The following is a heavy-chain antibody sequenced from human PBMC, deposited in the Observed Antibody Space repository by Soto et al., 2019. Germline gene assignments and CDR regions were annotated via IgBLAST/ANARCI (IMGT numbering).Heavy chain of an antibody. Sequence: QVQLVQSGAEVKKPGSSVKVSCKASGGTFSSYAISWVRQAPGQGLEWMGGIIPIFGTANYAQKFQGRVTITADTSTSAGYREMSSLRSEDTAVYCCASEMVRGVIIGLGGYFDYWGQGALVTVSS. D-gene: IGHD3-10*01. CDR3: ASEMVRGVIIGLGGYFDY. J-gene: IGHJ4*02. V-gene: IGHV1-69*06. CDR1: GGTFSSYA. CDR2: IIPIFGTA.